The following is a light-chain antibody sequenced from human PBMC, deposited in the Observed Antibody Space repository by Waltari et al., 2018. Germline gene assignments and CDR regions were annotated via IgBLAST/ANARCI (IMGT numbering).Light chain of an antibody. CDR1: QTVLYRSSNKNY. Sequence: DIVMTQSPESLAVSLGERATLNCTSSQTVLYRSSNKNYLAWYHVRPGQPPKLLISWASTRQSGVPDRFSGSGSGTDFTLTISSLQAEDVAVYYCQQYYSTPLAFGQGTKVEIK. J-gene: IGKJ1*01. CDR3: QQYYSTPLA. V-gene: IGKV4-1*01. CDR2: WAS.